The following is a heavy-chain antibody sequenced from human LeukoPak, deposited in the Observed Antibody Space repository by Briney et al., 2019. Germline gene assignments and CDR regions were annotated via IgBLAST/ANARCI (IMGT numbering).Heavy chain of an antibody. D-gene: IGHD3-3*02. V-gene: IGHV1-69*04. CDR3: ARGGIGLGY. CDR1: GDTFSSYA. Sequence: ASVKVSCKASGDTFSSYAFNWVRQAPGQRLEWMGRLIPIVDVANYAPKFQDRVTMTADTATSTAYMELTSLRSEDTAVYYCARGGIGLGYWGQGTLVTVSS. J-gene: IGHJ4*02. CDR2: LIPIVDVA.